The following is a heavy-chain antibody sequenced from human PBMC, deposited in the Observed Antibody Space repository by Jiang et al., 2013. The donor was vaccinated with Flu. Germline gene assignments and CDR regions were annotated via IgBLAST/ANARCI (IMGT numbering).Heavy chain of an antibody. D-gene: IGHD3-3*02. CDR3: ARDSHTSDHF. Sequence: SGAEVKVSCKASGGPFINYVINWVRQAPGQGLEWMGGIIPIFGTTNYAQKFQGRVTITADTSTNTAYMELTSLISEDTAVYYCARDSHTSDHFWGQGTLVTVSS. CDR1: GGPFINYV. CDR2: IIPIFGTT. J-gene: IGHJ4*02. V-gene: IGHV1-69*06.